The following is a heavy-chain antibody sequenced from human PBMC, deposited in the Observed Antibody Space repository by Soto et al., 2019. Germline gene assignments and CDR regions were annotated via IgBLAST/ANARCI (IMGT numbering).Heavy chain of an antibody. V-gene: IGHV1-18*01. Sequence: SVKVSCKDSGYTYTSNGISWVRQAPGQGLEWMGWISAYNGNTNYAQKLQGRVTMTTDTSTSTAYMELRSLRSDDTAVYYCAKTVDIVATMVYWGQGTLVTVSS. CDR3: AKTVDIVATMVY. D-gene: IGHD5-12*01. J-gene: IGHJ4*02. CDR2: ISAYNGNT. CDR1: GYTYTSNG.